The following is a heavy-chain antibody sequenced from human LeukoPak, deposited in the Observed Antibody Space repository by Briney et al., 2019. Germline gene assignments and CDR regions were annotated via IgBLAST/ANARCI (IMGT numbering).Heavy chain of an antibody. CDR2: ISGSGGST. J-gene: IGHJ3*02. D-gene: IGHD4-23*01. CDR3: ANPPVGYGGNPPNAFDI. V-gene: IGHV3-23*01. Sequence: PGGSLRLSCAASGFTFSSYAMSWVRQAPGKGLERVSAISGSGGSTYYADSVKGRFTISGDNSKNTLYLQMNSLRAEDTAVYYCANPPVGYGGNPPNAFDIWGQGTMVTVSS. CDR1: GFTFSSYA.